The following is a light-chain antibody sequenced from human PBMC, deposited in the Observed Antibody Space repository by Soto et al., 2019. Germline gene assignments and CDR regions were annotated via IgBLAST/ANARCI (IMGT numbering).Light chain of an antibody. CDR2: DSS. Sequence: EIVLTQSPATLYLSPGERATLSCRASQSLSSNSLAWYQQKPGQHPRLLIYDSSTRATGFPDRFSGSGSGTDFTLTSIRLEPEDFAVYYCQQYDISPWTFGQGTKVEIK. J-gene: IGKJ1*01. CDR1: QSLSSNS. CDR3: QQYDISPWT. V-gene: IGKV3-20*01.